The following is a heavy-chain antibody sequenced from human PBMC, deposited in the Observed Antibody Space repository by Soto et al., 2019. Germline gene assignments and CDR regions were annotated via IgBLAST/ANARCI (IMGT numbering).Heavy chain of an antibody. J-gene: IGHJ6*02. CDR1: GFTFSSYA. CDR2: ISGSGGST. Sequence: EVQLLESGGGLVQPGGSLRLSCAASGFTFSSYAMSWVRQAPGKGLEWVSAISGSGGSTYYADSVRGRFTISRDNSKNTLYLQMNSLRAEDTAVYYCAKMGQQYYYYYGMDVWGQGTTVTVSS. V-gene: IGHV3-23*01. CDR3: AKMGQQYYYYYGMDV. D-gene: IGHD6-13*01.